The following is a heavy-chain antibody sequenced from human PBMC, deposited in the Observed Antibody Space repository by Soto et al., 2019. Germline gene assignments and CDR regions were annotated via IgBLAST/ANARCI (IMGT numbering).Heavy chain of an antibody. V-gene: IGHV5-51*01. CDR1: GYSFTSYW. Sequence: PGESLKISCQCSGYSFTSYWIGWVRQMPGKGLEWMGIIYPGDSDTRYSPSFQGQVTISADKSISTAYLQWSSLKASDTAMYYCARVLRYFDQTDPLDAFDIWGQGTMVTVSS. CDR2: IYPGDSDT. J-gene: IGHJ3*02. D-gene: IGHD3-9*01. CDR3: ARVLRYFDQTDPLDAFDI.